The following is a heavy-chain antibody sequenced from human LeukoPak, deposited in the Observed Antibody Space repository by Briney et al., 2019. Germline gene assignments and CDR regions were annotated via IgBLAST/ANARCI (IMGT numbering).Heavy chain of an antibody. CDR3: ARGQDDRSGTFDY. D-gene: IGHD3-22*01. CDR1: GDSVSSGNYY. V-gene: IGHV4-61*01. CDR2: MSPSGTT. Sequence: PSGTPSLTCTVSGDSVSSGNYYLSWIRQPPGKGLDWITYMSPSGTTKYNPSLKSRVTTSVDTSRTQFSLRLSSVTAADTAVYYCARGQDDRSGTFDYWGQGILVTVSS. J-gene: IGHJ4*02.